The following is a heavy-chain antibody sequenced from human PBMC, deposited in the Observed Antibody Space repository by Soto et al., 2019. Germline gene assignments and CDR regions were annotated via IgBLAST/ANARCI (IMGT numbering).Heavy chain of an antibody. V-gene: IGHV3-48*01. Sequence: EVQLVESGGGLVQPGGSLRLSCAASGFTFSSYSMNWVRQAPGKGLEWVSYISSSSSTIYYADSVKGRFTISRDNAKNSLYLQMNSLRAVDTAVYYCAREYDRDIVVVVAATPGYWGQGTLVTVSS. CDR2: ISSSSSTI. D-gene: IGHD2-15*01. CDR3: AREYDRDIVVVVAATPGY. J-gene: IGHJ4*02. CDR1: GFTFSSYS.